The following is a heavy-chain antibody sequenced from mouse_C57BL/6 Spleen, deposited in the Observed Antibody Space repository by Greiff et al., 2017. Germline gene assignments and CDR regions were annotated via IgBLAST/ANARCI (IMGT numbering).Heavy chain of an antibody. CDR1: GYTFTSYW. D-gene: IGHD1-1*01. Sequence: QVQLQQPGAELVRPGSSVKLSCKASGYTFTSYWMDWVKQRPGQGLEWIGNIYPSDSETHYNQKFKDKATLTVDKSSSTAYMQLSSLTSDDSAVYCGASEGYYYGSCYFDCWGPGTTLTVSS. J-gene: IGHJ2*01. V-gene: IGHV1-61*01. CDR2: IYPSDSET. CDR3: ASEGYYYGSCYFDC.